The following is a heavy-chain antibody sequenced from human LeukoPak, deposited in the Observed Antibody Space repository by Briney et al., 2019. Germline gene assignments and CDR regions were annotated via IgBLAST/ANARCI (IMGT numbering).Heavy chain of an antibody. CDR1: GFTFSNHW. CDR2: ISKDGSTS. CDR3: ASRIAVAGTQCDY. J-gene: IGHJ4*02. V-gene: IGHV3-74*01. Sequence: PGGSLRLSCEASGFTFSNHWMHWVRQAPGKGLVWVSVISKDGSTSIYADSVRGRLTISRDNAKNSLYLQMNSLRAEDTAVYYCASRIAVAGTQCDYWGQGTLVTVSS. D-gene: IGHD6-19*01.